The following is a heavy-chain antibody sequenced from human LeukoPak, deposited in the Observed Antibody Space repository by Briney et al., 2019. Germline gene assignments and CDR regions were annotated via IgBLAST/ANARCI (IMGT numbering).Heavy chain of an antibody. CDR3: ARSMVRGVLSGMDV. Sequence: ASVKVSCKASGYTFTSYGISWVRQAPGQGLEWMGWMNPNSGNTGYAQKFQGRVTITRNTSISTAYMELSSLRSEDTAVYYCARSMVRGVLSGMDVWGQGTTVTVSS. V-gene: IGHV1-8*03. J-gene: IGHJ6*02. CDR2: MNPNSGNT. D-gene: IGHD3-10*01. CDR1: GYTFTSYG.